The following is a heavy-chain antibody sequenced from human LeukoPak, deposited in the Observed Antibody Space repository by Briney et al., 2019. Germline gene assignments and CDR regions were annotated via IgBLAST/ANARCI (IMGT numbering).Heavy chain of an antibody. CDR1: GFTFSSYA. CDR2: ISGSGGST. V-gene: IGHV3-23*01. Sequence: PGGSLRLSCAASGFTFSSYAMSWVRQAPGKGLEWVSAISGSGGSTYYADSVKARFTISRDNSKNTLYLQMNSLRAEDTAVYYCAKSGSRFLDTFDYWGQGTLVTVSS. D-gene: IGHD3-3*01. J-gene: IGHJ4*02. CDR3: AKSGSRFLDTFDY.